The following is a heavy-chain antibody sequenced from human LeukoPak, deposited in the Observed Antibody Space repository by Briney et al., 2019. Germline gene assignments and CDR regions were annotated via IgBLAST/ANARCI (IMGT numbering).Heavy chain of an antibody. CDR1: GGSFSGYY. J-gene: IGHJ4*02. D-gene: IGHD1-14*01. Sequence: PSETLSLTCAVYGGSFSGYYWSWIRQPPGKGLEWIGEINHSGSTNYNPSLKSRVTISVDTSKNQFSLKLSSVTAADTAVYYCARVSVDRIDYWGQGILVTVSS. V-gene: IGHV4-34*01. CDR2: INHSGST. CDR3: ARVSVDRIDY.